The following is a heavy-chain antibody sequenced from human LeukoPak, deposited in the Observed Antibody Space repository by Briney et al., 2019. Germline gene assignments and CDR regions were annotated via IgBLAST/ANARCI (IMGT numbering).Heavy chain of an antibody. D-gene: IGHD2-15*01. V-gene: IGHV3-21*01. J-gene: IGHJ3*02. CDR1: GFTFSSYA. CDR3: ARDIVVVVAATRDDAFDI. Sequence: GGSLRLSCAASGFTFSSYAMSWVRQAPGKGLEWVSSISSSSSYIYYAGSVKGRFTISRDNAKNSLYLQMNSLRAEDTAVYYCARDIVVVVAATRDDAFDIWGQGTMVTVSS. CDR2: ISSSSSYI.